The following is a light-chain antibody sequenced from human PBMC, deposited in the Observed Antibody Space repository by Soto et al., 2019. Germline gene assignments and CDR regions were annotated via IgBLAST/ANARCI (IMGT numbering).Light chain of an antibody. V-gene: IGKV3-20*01. CDR1: QSVSSSY. CDR2: GAS. Sequence: EIVLTQSPGTLSLSPGERATLSCRASQSVSSSYLAWYQQKPGQAPRLLIYGASSRATGIPDRFSGSGSGTDFTLTISRLEAEDFVVYYCQQYGRSPPMYTFGQGTKLEIK. CDR3: QQYGRSPPMYT. J-gene: IGKJ2*01.